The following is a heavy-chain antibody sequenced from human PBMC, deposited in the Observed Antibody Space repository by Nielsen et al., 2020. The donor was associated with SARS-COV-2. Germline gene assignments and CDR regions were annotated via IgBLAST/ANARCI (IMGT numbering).Heavy chain of an antibody. Sequence: ASVKVSCKASGYTFTSYGINWVRQAPGQGLEWMGWISAYNGNTNYAQKLQGRVTMTTDTSTSTAYMELSSLRSEDTAVYYCARGWALGYCSSTSCPQFDYWGQGTLVTVSS. CDR2: ISAYNGNT. CDR3: ARGWALGYCSSTSCPQFDY. CDR1: GYTFTSYG. J-gene: IGHJ4*02. D-gene: IGHD2-2*01. V-gene: IGHV1-18*01.